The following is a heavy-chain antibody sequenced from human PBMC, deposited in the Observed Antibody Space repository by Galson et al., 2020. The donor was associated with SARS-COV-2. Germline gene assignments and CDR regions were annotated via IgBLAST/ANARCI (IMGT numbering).Heavy chain of an antibody. J-gene: IGHJ4*02. CDR2: ISAYNGNT. CDR3: ARVRGGYYGSGSYSGLFDY. D-gene: IGHD3-10*01. CDR1: GYTFTSYG. Sequence: ASVKVSCKASGYTFTSYGISWVRQAPGQGLEWMGWISAYNGNTNYAQKLQGRVTMTTDTSTSTAYMELRSLRSDDTAVYYCARVRGGYYGSGSYSGLFDYWGQGTLVTVSS. V-gene: IGHV1-18*01.